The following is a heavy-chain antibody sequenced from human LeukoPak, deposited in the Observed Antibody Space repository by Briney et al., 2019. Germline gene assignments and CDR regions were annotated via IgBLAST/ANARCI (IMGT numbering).Heavy chain of an antibody. V-gene: IGHV1-18*01. CDR2: ISAYNGNT. D-gene: IGHD3-10*01. Sequence: ASVKVSCTASGYTFTSYGISWVRQAPGQGLEWMGWISAYNGNTNYAQKLQGRVTMTTDTSTSTAYMELRSLRSDDTAVYYCARDSARITPYYFDYWGQGTLVTVYS. CDR3: ARDSARITPYYFDY. J-gene: IGHJ4*02. CDR1: GYTFTSYG.